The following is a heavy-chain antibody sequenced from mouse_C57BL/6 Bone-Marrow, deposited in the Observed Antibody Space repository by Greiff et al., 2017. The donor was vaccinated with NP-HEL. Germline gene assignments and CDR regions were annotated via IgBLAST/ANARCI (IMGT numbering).Heavy chain of an antibody. Sequence: VKLQESGAELVKPGASVKISCKASGYYINWVKQRPGQGLEWIGKIGPGSGSTYYNEKFKGKATLTADKSSSTAYMQLSSLTSEDSAVYFCAILTGYYFDYWGQGTTLTVSS. D-gene: IGHD3-2*01. V-gene: IGHV1-77*01. J-gene: IGHJ2*01. CDR1: GYY. CDR2: IGPGSGST. CDR3: AILTGYYFDY.